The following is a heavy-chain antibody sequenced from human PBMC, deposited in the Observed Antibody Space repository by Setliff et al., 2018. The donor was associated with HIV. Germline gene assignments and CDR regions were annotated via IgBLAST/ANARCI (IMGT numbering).Heavy chain of an antibody. J-gene: IGHJ6*03. Sequence: KPSETLSLTCAVYGGSFSGLYWNWIRQSPGKGLEWIGRSNYNGITNYNPSLKSRVTISIDTSKHQVSLRLQSVTVADAAIYYGASEIVASTPLPDSLSMDVWGKGSTVTVS. D-gene: IGHD2-15*01. CDR1: GGSFSGLY. CDR2: SNYNGIT. CDR3: ASEIVASTPLPDSLSMDV. V-gene: IGHV4-34*01.